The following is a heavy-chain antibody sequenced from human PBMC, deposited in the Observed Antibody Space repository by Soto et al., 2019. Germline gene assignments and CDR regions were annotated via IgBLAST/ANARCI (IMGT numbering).Heavy chain of an antibody. CDR3: TKVFAYYYESSGYYPPSFDY. V-gene: IGHV3-15*07. J-gene: IGHJ4*02. Sequence: EVQLVESGGGLVKPGGSLRLSCAASGFTFSNAWMNWVRQAPGKGLEWVGRIKSKTDGGTTDYAAPGKGRVTISRDALKTPLYQQMNSFKTEDTVVYYCTKVFAYYYESSGYYPPSFDYWGQGTLVTVSS. CDR1: GFTFSNAW. D-gene: IGHD3-22*01. CDR2: IKSKTDGGTT.